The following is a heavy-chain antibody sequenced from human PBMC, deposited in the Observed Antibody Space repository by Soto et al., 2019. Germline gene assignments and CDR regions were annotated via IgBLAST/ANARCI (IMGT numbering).Heavy chain of an antibody. CDR3: ARGTGYCTNGVCYTQYFQH. CDR1: GYTFTSYD. Sequence: QVQLVQSGAEVKKPGASVKVSCKASGYTFTSYDINWVRQATGQGLEWMGWMNPNSGNTGYVQKFQGRVTMTRNTSISTAYMELSSLRSEDTAVYYCARGTGYCTNGVCYTQYFQHWGQGTLVTVSS. CDR2: MNPNSGNT. V-gene: IGHV1-8*01. J-gene: IGHJ1*01. D-gene: IGHD2-8*01.